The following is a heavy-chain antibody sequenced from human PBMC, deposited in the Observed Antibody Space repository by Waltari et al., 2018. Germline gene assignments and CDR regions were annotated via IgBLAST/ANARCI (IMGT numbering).Heavy chain of an antibody. CDR1: GYTFTDYY. CDR2: INANNGDT. Sequence: QVQLVQSGAEVKKTGASVKVSCKASGYTFTDYYVPWGRQTPGQGLEWMGRINANNGDTDNAQKFQGRVTMTRDTSLDTADMELSRLRSDDTAEYYCAKGGPAIFGVLNTKRFDCWGQGTPVTVSS. J-gene: IGHJ4*02. V-gene: IGHV1-2*06. CDR3: AKGGPAIFGVLNTKRFDC. D-gene: IGHD3-3*01.